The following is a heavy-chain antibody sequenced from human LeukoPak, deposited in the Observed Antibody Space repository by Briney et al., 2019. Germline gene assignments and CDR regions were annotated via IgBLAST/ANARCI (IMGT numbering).Heavy chain of an antibody. CDR3: AKIIRGSGYPRFDS. CDR1: GFTFSSNA. J-gene: IGHJ4*02. D-gene: IGHD3-22*01. CDR2: IRYDGRND. V-gene: IGHV3-30*02. Sequence: GGSLRLSCAASGFTFSSNAMHWVRQAPGRGLEWVALIRYDGRNDYYADSVKGRFTISRDNSKNTLYLQMNSLRAEDTGIYYCAKIIRGSGYPRFDSWGQGTLVTVSS.